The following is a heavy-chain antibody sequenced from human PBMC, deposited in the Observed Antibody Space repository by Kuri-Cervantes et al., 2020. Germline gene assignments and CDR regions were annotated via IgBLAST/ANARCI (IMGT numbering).Heavy chain of an antibody. J-gene: IGHJ6*02. CDR3: STDPWGRWGGV. CDR1: GFTFTNAW. Sequence: GESLKISCAASGFTFTNAWMSWVRQAPGKGLECVGRIKSITDGGTTDYAAPVKGRFTISRDDSENSLFLQMNSLKTEDTAVYYCSTDPWGRWGGVWGQGTMVTVSS. V-gene: IGHV3-15*01. D-gene: IGHD3-16*01. CDR2: IKSITDGGTT.